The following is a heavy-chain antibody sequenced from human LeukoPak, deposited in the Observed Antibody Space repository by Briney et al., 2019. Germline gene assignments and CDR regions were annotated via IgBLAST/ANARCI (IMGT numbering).Heavy chain of an antibody. CDR1: GASVNSDSYY. CDR2: IYNGGST. V-gene: IGHV4-61*01. Sequence: PSETLSPTCTVSGASVNSDSYYWSWIRQPPGKGLEWVGHIYNGGSTNYNPSLKSRVTISVDTSKNQFSLKLTSVTAADTAVYYCARTQYSSPLLWFDPWGQGTLVTVSS. CDR3: ARTQYSSPLLWFDP. D-gene: IGHD6-6*01. J-gene: IGHJ5*02.